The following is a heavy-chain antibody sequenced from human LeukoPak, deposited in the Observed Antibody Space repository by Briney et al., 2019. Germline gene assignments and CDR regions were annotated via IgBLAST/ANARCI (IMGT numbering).Heavy chain of an antibody. D-gene: IGHD1-26*01. CDR1: GFTFSSYE. Sequence: GGSLRLSCAASGFTFSSYEMNWVRQAPGKGLEWVAVISYDGSNKYYADSVKGRLTISRDNSKNTLYLQMNSLRAEDTAVYYCAKDRGELLFDYWGQGTLVTVSS. V-gene: IGHV3-30*18. CDR3: AKDRGELLFDY. CDR2: ISYDGSNK. J-gene: IGHJ4*02.